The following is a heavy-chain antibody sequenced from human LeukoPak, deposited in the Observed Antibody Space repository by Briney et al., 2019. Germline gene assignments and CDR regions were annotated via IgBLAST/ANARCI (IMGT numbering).Heavy chain of an antibody. V-gene: IGHV3-30*01. CDR3: ARDHQIAAAVYYFDY. CDR2: IADDGRDK. D-gene: IGHD6-13*01. Sequence: GGSLRLSCAASGFTFSSYAMHWVRQAPGKGLEWVAVIADDGRDKHYADSAKGRFTISRDNSKTTLYLEMNSLRSEDTAVYYCARDHQIAAAVYYFDYWGQGTLVTVSS. J-gene: IGHJ4*02. CDR1: GFTFSSYA.